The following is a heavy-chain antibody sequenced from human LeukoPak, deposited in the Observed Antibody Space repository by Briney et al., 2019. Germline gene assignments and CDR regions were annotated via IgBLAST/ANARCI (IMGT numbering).Heavy chain of an antibody. CDR2: IIPIFGTA. CDR1: GGTFSSYA. D-gene: IGHD2-21*02. Sequence: WASVKVSCKASGGTFSSYAISWVRQAPGQGLEWMGGIIPIFGTANYAQKFQGRVTITADKSTSTAYMELSSLRSEDTAVYYCARGSLAYCGGDCPQDWGQGTLVTVSS. V-gene: IGHV1-69*06. J-gene: IGHJ4*02. CDR3: ARGSLAYCGGDCPQD.